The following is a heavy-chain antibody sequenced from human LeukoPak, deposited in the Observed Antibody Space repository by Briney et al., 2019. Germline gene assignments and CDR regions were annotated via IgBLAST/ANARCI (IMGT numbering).Heavy chain of an antibody. CDR1: GFTFSSYS. CDR3: ARDLHISGFYYFDY. Sequence: PGGSLRLSCAASGFTFSSYSMNWVRQAPGKGLEWVSSISSSSSYIYYADSVKGRFTISRDNAKNSLYLQMNSLRAEDTAVYYCARDLHISGFYYFDYWGQGTLVTVSS. CDR2: ISSSSSYI. D-gene: IGHD6-19*01. V-gene: IGHV3-21*01. J-gene: IGHJ4*02.